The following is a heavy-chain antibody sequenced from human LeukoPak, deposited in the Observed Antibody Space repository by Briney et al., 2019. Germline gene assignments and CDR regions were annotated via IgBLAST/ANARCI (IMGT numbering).Heavy chain of an antibody. CDR1: GGSISSYY. J-gene: IGHJ3*02. V-gene: IGHV4-59*13. D-gene: IGHD4-23*01. CDR3: ARDFVYGGNSGGAFDI. Sequence: PSETLSLTCTVSGGSISSYYWSWIRQPPGKGLEWIGYIYYSGSTNYNPSLKSRVTISVDTSKNQFSLKLSSVTAADTAVYYCARDFVYGGNSGGAFDIWGQGTMVTVSS. CDR2: IYYSGST.